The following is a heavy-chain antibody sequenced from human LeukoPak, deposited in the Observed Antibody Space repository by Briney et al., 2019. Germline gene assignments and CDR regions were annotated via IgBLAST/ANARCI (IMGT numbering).Heavy chain of an antibody. CDR1: AYSFSDYW. D-gene: IGHD3-10*01. J-gene: IGHJ5*02. Sequence: GESLKISCQGSAYSFSDYWISWVRQMPATGLEWMGIIYRGGTDTRYCPSFQGQVTMSADKSIITAYLQWSSLKASDTALYYCARLFTSGPTIRDWFDPWGQGTLVTVSS. CDR3: ARLFTSGPTIRDWFDP. V-gene: IGHV5-51*01. CDR2: IYRGGTDT.